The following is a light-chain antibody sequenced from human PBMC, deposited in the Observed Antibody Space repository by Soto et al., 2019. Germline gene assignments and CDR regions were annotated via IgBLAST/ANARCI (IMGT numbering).Light chain of an antibody. J-gene: IGKJ1*01. CDR3: MQLTQFPWT. CDR1: QNLLHHDGNPH. Sequence: DIGITQTPLFPPVNPGQPASIPLRSSQNLLHHDGNPHLTWLHQRPGQPPRLLLYKISNRFSGVPVRFSGSGAGTDFTLKISRVEAEDVGVYYCMQLTQFPWTFGQGTKVEIK. CDR2: KIS. V-gene: IGKV2-24*01.